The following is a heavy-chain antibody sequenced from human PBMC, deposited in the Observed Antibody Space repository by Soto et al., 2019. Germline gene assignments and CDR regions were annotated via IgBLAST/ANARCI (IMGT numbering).Heavy chain of an antibody. CDR1: GFAFSSYG. CDR3: VSDRGYGHASVPYS. J-gene: IGHJ4*02. CDR2: ISYDGSLQ. V-gene: IGHV3-30*03. Sequence: QAQLVESGGGVVQPGRSLRLSCAASGFAFSSYGMDRVRPASGKGLEGVAGISYDGSLQRYADSVKGRFTISRDNSKNMVLLQMSSLRAEDTAVYYCVSDRGYGHASVPYSWGQGTLVSVSS. D-gene: IGHD5-18*01.